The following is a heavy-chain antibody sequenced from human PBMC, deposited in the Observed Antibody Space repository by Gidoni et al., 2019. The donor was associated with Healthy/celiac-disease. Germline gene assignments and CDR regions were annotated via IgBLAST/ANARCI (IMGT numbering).Heavy chain of an antibody. D-gene: IGHD2-2*01. J-gene: IGHJ5*02. CDR1: GYTFTSYG. Sequence: QVQLVQSGAEVKKPGASVNVSCKASGYTFTSYGISWGRQAPGHGLEWMGWIIAYNGNNNSAQKLKGRVTMTTDTSTSTAYMELRSRRSDDTAVYYCARDLRDIVVVPAAPHPWGQGTLVTVSS. CDR3: ARDLRDIVVVPAAPHP. V-gene: IGHV1-18*01. CDR2: IIAYNGNN.